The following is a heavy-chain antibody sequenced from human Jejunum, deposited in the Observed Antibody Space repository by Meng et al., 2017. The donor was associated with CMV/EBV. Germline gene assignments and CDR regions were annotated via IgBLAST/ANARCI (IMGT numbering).Heavy chain of an antibody. D-gene: IGHD4/OR15-4a*01. V-gene: IGHV1-46*01. CDR1: GYIFTDYY. CDR2: INPSGYNT. CDR3: AKEGVLYGMDV. J-gene: IGHJ6*02. Sequence: KASGYIFTDYYIHWVRQAPGQGLEWMAIINPSGYNTNYTQKFQGRTTVTRDTSTRTVYMELKNLRFEDTAVYYCAKEGVLYGMDVWGQGTTVTVSS.